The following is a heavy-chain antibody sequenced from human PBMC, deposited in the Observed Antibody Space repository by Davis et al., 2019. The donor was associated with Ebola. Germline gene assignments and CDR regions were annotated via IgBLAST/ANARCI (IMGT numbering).Heavy chain of an antibody. D-gene: IGHD6-13*01. J-gene: IGHJ4*02. CDR1: GFTFSSYS. V-gene: IGHV3-21*01. Sequence: GESLKISCAASGFTFSSYSMNWVRQAPGKGLEWVSSISSSSSYIYYADSVKGRFTISRDNAKNSLYLQMNSLRAEDTAVYYCARDRSSTLFDYWGQGTLVTVSS. CDR3: ARDRSSTLFDY. CDR2: ISSSSSYI.